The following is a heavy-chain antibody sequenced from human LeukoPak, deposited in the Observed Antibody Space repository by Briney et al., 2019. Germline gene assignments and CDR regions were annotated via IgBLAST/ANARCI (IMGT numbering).Heavy chain of an antibody. CDR3: AKNGDTSGYYYVDY. V-gene: IGHV1-46*01. J-gene: IGHJ4*02. D-gene: IGHD3-22*01. Sequence: ASVKVSCKASGYSFTSYYMRWVRQAPAQGLEWMGVISPSGGSTTYAQRFKGSVTMTRDTSTSTVYMELSSLRSEDTAVYYCAKNGDTSGYYYVDYWGQGTLVTVSS. CDR1: GYSFTSYY. CDR2: ISPSGGST.